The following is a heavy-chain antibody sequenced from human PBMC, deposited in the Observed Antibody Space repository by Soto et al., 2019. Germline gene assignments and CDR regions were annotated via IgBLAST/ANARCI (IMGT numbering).Heavy chain of an antibody. D-gene: IGHD6-13*01. J-gene: IGHJ4*02. Sequence: PGGSLRLSCAVSGFTFDDYAMHWVRQVPGKGLEWVSSISWNSDNIDYADSVKGRFTISRDNAKNSLYLQMNSLRAEDTALYYCAKDITPTRIAAAGPGYWGQGTLVTVSS. V-gene: IGHV3-9*01. CDR1: GFTFDDYA. CDR2: ISWNSDNI. CDR3: AKDITPTRIAAAGPGY.